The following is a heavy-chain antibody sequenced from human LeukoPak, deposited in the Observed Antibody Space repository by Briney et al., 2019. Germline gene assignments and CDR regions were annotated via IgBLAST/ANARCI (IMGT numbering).Heavy chain of an antibody. D-gene: IGHD6-13*01. CDR3: AGYSSSWYFFDY. Sequence: PGGSLRLSCAASGFTVSSNYMNWVPQAPGKGLEWVSVIYRDGSTYYADSVKGRFTISRDNFKNTLYLQMNSLKAEDTAVYYCAGYSSSWYFFDYWGQGTLVTVSS. J-gene: IGHJ4*02. CDR1: GFTVSSNY. V-gene: IGHV3-66*01. CDR2: IYRDGST.